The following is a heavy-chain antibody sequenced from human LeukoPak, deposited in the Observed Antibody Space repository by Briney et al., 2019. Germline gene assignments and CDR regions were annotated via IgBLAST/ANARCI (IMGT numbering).Heavy chain of an antibody. CDR1: GFTFSSYA. CDR3: AKDSSSISGWLYHIDY. CDR2: ISGGT. Sequence: GGSLRLSCAASGFTFSSYAMSWVRQAPGKGLEWVSSISGGTYYADSVKGQFTISRDNSKNTLYLHMNSLRAEDTAVYYCAKDSSSISGWLYHIDYWGQGTLVTVSS. J-gene: IGHJ4*02. D-gene: IGHD6-19*01. V-gene: IGHV3-23*01.